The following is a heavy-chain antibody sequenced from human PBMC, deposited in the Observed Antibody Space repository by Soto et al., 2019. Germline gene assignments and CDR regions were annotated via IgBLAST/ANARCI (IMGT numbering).Heavy chain of an antibody. Sequence: PSETLSLTCTVSGGSISSSGYYWGWIRQPPGKGLEWIGTIYYSGSTYYNPSLKSRVTISVDTSKNQFSLKLSSVTAADTAVYYCARYRPDGARLDPPAQGTLVTGSS. CDR1: GGSISSSGYY. V-gene: IGHV4-39*01. CDR2: IYYSGST. J-gene: IGHJ5*02. CDR3: ARYRPDGARLDP.